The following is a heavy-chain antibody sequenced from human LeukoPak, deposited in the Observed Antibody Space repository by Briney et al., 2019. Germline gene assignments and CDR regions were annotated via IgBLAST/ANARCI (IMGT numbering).Heavy chain of an antibody. V-gene: IGHV3-7*03. D-gene: IGHD3-22*01. CDR2: IKQDGSEK. J-gene: IGHJ3*02. CDR1: GFTFSSYW. Sequence: GGSLRLSCAASGFTFSSYWMSWVRQAPGKGLEWVANIKQDGSEKYYVDSVKGRFTISRDNAKDTLYLQMNSLRAEDTAVYYCARAGTYYYDSSGRAGFDIWGQGTMVTVSS. CDR3: ARAGTYYYDSSGRAGFDI.